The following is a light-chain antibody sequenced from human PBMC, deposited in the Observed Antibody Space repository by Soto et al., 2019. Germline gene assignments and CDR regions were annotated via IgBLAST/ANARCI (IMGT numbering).Light chain of an antibody. CDR1: QSVRSDY. CDR3: QQYGNSPLT. CDR2: GVS. J-gene: IGKJ4*01. V-gene: IGKV3-20*01. Sequence: EIVLTQSPDTLSLSPGQRATLSCRARQSVRSDYFAWYQQKPGQAPRVIIFGVSTRATGVPDRFSGSGSGTDFTLTISRLEPEDSALYYCQQYGNSPLTVGGGPKVDSK.